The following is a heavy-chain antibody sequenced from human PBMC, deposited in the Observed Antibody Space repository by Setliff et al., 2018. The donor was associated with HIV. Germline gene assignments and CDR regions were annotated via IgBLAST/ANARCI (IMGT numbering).Heavy chain of an antibody. J-gene: IGHJ5*02. CDR2: IYYSGST. V-gene: IGHV4-39*01. D-gene: IGHD3-10*01. Sequence: SETLSLTCTVSGGSISSSSYYWGWIRQPPGKGLEWIGSIYYSGSTHYNPSLKSRLTISVDTSKNQFSLKLSSVTAADTAVYYCARRKAGWGELFGNWFDPWGQGTLVTVSS. CDR3: ARRKAGWGELFGNWFDP. CDR1: GGSISSSSYY.